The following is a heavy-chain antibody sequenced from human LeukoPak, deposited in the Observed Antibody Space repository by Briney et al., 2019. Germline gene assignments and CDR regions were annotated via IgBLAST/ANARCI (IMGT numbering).Heavy chain of an antibody. CDR2: INHSGST. J-gene: IGHJ4*02. D-gene: IGHD5-24*01. CDR1: GGSFSGYY. Sequence: PSETLSLTCAVYGGSFSGYYWSWIRQPPGKGLEWIGEINHSGSTNYNPSLKSRVTISVDTSKNQFSLKLSSVTAADTAVYYCVRVGEMATITDYWGQGTPVTVSS. CDR3: VRVGEMATITDY. V-gene: IGHV4-34*01.